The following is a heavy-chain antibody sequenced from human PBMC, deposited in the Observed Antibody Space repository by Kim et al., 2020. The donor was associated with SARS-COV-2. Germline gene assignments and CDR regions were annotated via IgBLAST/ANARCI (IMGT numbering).Heavy chain of an antibody. D-gene: IGHD4-17*01. CDR3: ARVANTVTTNSTTYYYYYYGMDV. Sequence: SETLSLTCTVSGGSVSSGSYYWSWIRQPPGKGLEWIGYIYYSGSTSYNPSLKSLVTISVDTSKNPFSLKLSSVTAADTAVYYCARVANTVTTNSTTYYYYYYGMDVWGQGTTVTVSS. CDR1: GGSVSSGSYY. J-gene: IGHJ6*02. CDR2: IYYSGST. V-gene: IGHV4-61*01.